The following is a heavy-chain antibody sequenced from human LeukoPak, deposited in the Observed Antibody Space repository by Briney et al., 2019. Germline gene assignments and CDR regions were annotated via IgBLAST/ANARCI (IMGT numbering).Heavy chain of an antibody. CDR2: IIPILGIA. CDR1: GGTFSSYA. CDR3: ARDRGLRDDSSGYYALKGYYFDY. V-gene: IGHV1-69*04. D-gene: IGHD3-22*01. Sequence: AASVKVSCKASGGTFSSYAISWVRQAPGQGLEWMGRIIPILGIANYAQKFQGRVTTTADKSTSTAYMELSSLRSEDTAVYYCARDRGLRDDSSGYYALKGYYFDYWGQGTLVTVSS. J-gene: IGHJ4*02.